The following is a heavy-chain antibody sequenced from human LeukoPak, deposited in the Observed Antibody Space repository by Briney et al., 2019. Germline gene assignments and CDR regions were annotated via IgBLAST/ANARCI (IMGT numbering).Heavy chain of an antibody. Sequence: GGSLRLSCVASGFTVSNNHVSWVRQAPGKGLEWVSLIDNVGGTYYADSVKGRFTISRDNAKNSLYLQMNSLRAEDTAVYYCASRKSLLWFGEFRYGMDVWGQGTTVTVSS. D-gene: IGHD3-10*01. CDR2: IDNVGGT. J-gene: IGHJ6*02. CDR3: ASRKSLLWFGEFRYGMDV. V-gene: IGHV3-53*01. CDR1: GFTVSNNH.